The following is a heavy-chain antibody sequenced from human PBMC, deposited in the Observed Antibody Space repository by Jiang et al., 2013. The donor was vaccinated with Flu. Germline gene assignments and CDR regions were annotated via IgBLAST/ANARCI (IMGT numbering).Heavy chain of an antibody. CDR2: ITPISGTT. V-gene: IGHV1-69*01. J-gene: IGHJ4*02. D-gene: IGHD2/OR15-2a*01. CDR3: ARHEVGQYYFDY. Sequence: SGAEVKKSGSSVKVSCRASGGPFRMYSFAWVRQAPGQGLEWVGGITPISGTTSSAEKFQDRVTISANDSASTAYLELSSLRSEDTAVYYCARHEVGQYYFDYWGQGALVTVSS. CDR1: GGPFRMYS.